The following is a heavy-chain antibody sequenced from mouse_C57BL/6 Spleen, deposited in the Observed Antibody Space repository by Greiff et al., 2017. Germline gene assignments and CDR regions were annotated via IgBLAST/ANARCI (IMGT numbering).Heavy chain of an antibody. J-gene: IGHJ4*01. D-gene: IGHD1-1*02. CDR2: INPNNGGT. CDR1: GYTFTDYN. CDR3: ARRGTIRGYYAMDY. Sequence: VQLQQSGPELVKPGASVKIPCKVSGYTFTDYNMDWVKQSHGKSLEWIGDINPNNGGTIYNQKFKGKATLTVDKSSSTAYMELRSLTSEDTAVYYCARRGTIRGYYAMDYWGQGTSVTVSS. V-gene: IGHV1-18*01.